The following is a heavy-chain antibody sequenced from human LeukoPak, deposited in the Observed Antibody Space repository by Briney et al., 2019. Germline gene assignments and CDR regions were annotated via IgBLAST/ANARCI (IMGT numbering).Heavy chain of an antibody. D-gene: IGHD1-1*01. J-gene: IGHJ3*02. CDR3: ARSRYNWNPRPDQAFDI. V-gene: IGHV1-18*01. CDR1: GYTFTNYG. Sequence: ASVKVSCKASGYTFTNYGISWVRQAPGQGLEWMGWISAYNGNTNYAQKLQGTVTMTTDTSTSTAYMELRSLRSDDTAVYYCARSRYNWNPRPDQAFDIWGQGTMVTVSS. CDR2: ISAYNGNT.